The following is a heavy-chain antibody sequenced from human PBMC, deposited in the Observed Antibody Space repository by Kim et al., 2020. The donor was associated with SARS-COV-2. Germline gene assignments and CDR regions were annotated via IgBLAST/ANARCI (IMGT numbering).Heavy chain of an antibody. D-gene: IGHD3-22*01. J-gene: IGHJ4*02. CDR1: GFTFSSYA. CDR2: ISSNGGST. CDR3: VKDGKRITMIVSYFDY. Sequence: GGSLRLSCSASGFTFSSYAMHWVRQATGKGLEYVSAISSNGGSTYYADSVKGRFTISRDNSKNTPYLQMSSLRAEDTAVYYCVKDGKRITMIVSYFDYWGQGTLVTVSS. V-gene: IGHV3-64D*09.